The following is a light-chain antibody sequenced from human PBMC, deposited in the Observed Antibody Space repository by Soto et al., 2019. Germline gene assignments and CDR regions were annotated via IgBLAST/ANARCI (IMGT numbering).Light chain of an antibody. Sequence: QSALTQPPSASGSPGQSVTISCTGTSSDVGGYNYVSWYQQHPGKAPKLMIYEVNKRPSGVPDRFSGSKSGNTASLTVSGLQAEDEADYYCSSYEGSDNLVFGGGTKLTVL. V-gene: IGLV2-8*01. J-gene: IGLJ2*01. CDR2: EVN. CDR3: SSYEGSDNLV. CDR1: SSDVGGYNY.